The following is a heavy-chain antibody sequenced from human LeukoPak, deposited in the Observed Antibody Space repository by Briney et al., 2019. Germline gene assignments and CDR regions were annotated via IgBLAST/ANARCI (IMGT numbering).Heavy chain of an antibody. Sequence: SETLSLTCAVYGGSFSGYYWSWIRQPPGKGLEWIGEINHSGSTNYNPSLKSRVTISVDTSKNQFSLKLSSVTAADTAVYYCAIIRPKYYYDSSGYYPYWGQGTLVTVSS. V-gene: IGHV4-34*01. CDR3: AIIRPKYYYDSSGYYPY. J-gene: IGHJ4*02. D-gene: IGHD3-22*01. CDR1: GGSFSGYY. CDR2: INHSGST.